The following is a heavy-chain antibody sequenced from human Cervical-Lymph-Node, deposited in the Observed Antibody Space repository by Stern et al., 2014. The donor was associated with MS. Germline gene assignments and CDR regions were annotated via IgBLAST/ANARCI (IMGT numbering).Heavy chain of an antibody. CDR1: GFTFRTYG. Sequence: VQLVESGGGVVQPGRSLRLSCAASGFTFRTYGLHWVRQAPGKGLEWVAVIWSDGSIQNDADSVKGRFIISRDNSKNTLSLQMNSLSAEDTAVYYCARQVLGPYYFDSWGQGTLVTVSS. CDR3: ARQVLGPYYFDS. V-gene: IGHV3-33*01. CDR2: IWSDGSIQ. J-gene: IGHJ4*02.